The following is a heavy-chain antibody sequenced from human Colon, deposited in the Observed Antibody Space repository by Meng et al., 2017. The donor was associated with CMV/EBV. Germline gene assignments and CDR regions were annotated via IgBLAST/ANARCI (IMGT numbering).Heavy chain of an antibody. D-gene: IGHD1-26*01. CDR2: TYYRYQWST. CDR3: ARVISSIGIIDY. Sequence: GESVSSNNVAWNWIRQSTSRGIEWLGRTYYRYQWSTDYAVSLRSRINIKADTAKNQFSLQLNSVTPEDTAMYYCARVISSIGIIDYWGQGSLVTVSS. V-gene: IGHV6-1*01. CDR1: GESVSSNNVA. J-gene: IGHJ4*02.